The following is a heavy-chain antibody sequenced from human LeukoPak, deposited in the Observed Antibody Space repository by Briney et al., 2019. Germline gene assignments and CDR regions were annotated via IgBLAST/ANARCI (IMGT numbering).Heavy chain of an antibody. CDR2: IIPILGIA. V-gene: IGHV1-69*04. Sequence: SVKVSCKASGYTFTGYYMHWVRQAPGQGLEWMGRIIPILGIANYAQKFQGRVTITADKSTSTAYMELSSLRSEDTAVYYCARVVDYSGYDTLDYWGQGTLVTVSS. J-gene: IGHJ4*02. CDR3: ARVVDYSGYDTLDY. D-gene: IGHD5-12*01. CDR1: GYTFTGYY.